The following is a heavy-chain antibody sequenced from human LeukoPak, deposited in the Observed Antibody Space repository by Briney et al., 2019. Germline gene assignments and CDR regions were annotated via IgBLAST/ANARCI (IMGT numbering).Heavy chain of an antibody. D-gene: IGHD6-19*01. J-gene: IGHJ4*02. CDR2: ISYDGSNK. V-gene: IGHV3-30*18. CDR3: AKDMGIAVAASLFDY. CDR1: GFTFSSYG. Sequence: PGGSLRLPCAASGFTFSSYGMHWVRQAPGKGLEWVAVISYDGSNKYYADSVKGRFTISRDNSKNSLYLQMNSLRTEDTALYYCAKDMGIAVAASLFDYWGQGTLITVSS.